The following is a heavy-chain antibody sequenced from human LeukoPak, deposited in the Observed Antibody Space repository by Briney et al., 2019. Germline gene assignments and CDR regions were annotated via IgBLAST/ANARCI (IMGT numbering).Heavy chain of an antibody. J-gene: IGHJ3*02. Sequence: SVKVSCKPSAGTFSSYAISWVRPPPGQVLEWMGGIIPIFGTANYAQKFQGRVTITADKSTSTAYMELSSLRSEDTAVYYCAREETSDAFDIWGQGTMVTVSS. V-gene: IGHV1-69*06. CDR1: AGTFSSYA. D-gene: IGHD2-2*01. CDR2: IIPIFGTA. CDR3: AREETSDAFDI.